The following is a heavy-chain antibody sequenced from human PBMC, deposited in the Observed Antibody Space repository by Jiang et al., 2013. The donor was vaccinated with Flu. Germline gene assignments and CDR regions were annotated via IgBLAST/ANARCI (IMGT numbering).Heavy chain of an antibody. CDR2: IKSKSDGETT. V-gene: IGHV3-15*01. CDR3: STDIVATGGGYPNYYYYGMDV. D-gene: IGHD5-12*01. Sequence: VQLLESGGGLVKPGGSLRLSCAASGFTFSYAWMSWVRQAPGKGLERVGRIKSKSDGETTDYAAPVIGRFTISRDDSKNMLYLQMNSLKIEDTAVYYCSTDIVATGGGYPNYYYYGMDVRGKGTTVTVSS. J-gene: IGHJ6*04. CDR1: GFTFSYAW.